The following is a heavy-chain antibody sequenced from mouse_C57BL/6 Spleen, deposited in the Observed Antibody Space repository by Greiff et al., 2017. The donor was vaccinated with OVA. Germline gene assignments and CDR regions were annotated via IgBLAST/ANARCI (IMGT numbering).Heavy chain of an antibody. CDR3: ARHDGYYDYAMDY. CDR2: IYPGDGDT. CDR1: GYAFSSSW. D-gene: IGHD2-3*01. J-gene: IGHJ4*01. Sequence: QVQLKQSGPELVKPGASVKISCKASGYAFSSSWMNWVKQRPGKGLEWIGRIYPGDGDTNYNGKFKGKATLTADTSSSTAYMQLSSLTSEDSAVYFCARHDGYYDYAMDYWGQGTSVTVSS. V-gene: IGHV1-82*01.